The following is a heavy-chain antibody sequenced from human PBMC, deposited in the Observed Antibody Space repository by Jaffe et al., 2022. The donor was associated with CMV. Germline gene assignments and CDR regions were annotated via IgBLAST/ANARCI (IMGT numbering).Heavy chain of an antibody. CDR2: ISSSSSYI. D-gene: IGHD2-15*01. J-gene: IGHJ2*01. Sequence: EVQLVESGGGLVKPGGSLRLSCAASGFTFSSYSMNWVRQAPGKGLEWVSSISSSSSYIYYADSVKGRFTISRDNAKNSLYLQMNSLRAEDTAVYYCAREPRGDIVVVVAGPYFDLWGRGTLVTVSS. V-gene: IGHV3-21*01. CDR3: AREPRGDIVVVVAGPYFDL. CDR1: GFTFSSYS.